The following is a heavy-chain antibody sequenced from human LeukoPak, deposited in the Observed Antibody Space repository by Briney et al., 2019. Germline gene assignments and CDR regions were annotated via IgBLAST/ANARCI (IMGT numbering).Heavy chain of an antibody. Sequence: TGGSLRLSCAASGFTLSAYAMHWVRQAPGKGLEWVALISYDGSNKYYADFVKGRFTISRDSSKKTLYLQVSSLRAEDTAVYYCAKEGLGSSWYPNFCDYWGQGTLVTVSS. CDR2: ISYDGSNK. J-gene: IGHJ4*02. V-gene: IGHV3-30*18. D-gene: IGHD6-13*01. CDR1: GFTLSAYA. CDR3: AKEGLGSSWYPNFCDY.